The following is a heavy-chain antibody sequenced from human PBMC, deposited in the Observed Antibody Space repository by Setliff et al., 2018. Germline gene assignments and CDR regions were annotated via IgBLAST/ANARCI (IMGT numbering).Heavy chain of an antibody. CDR3: AHRQLGSAAAGASFDF. CDR2: MFWNGGE. J-gene: IGHJ4*02. D-gene: IGHD6-13*01. CDR1: VSLSASGVG. V-gene: IGHV2-5*01. Sequence: VSLSASGVGVGWIRQPPGKALEWLALMFWNGGERYNPSLSSRLSIAKDTSRNEVVLTLINLDPLDTATYYCAHRQLGSAAAGASFDFWGRGTLVTVSS.